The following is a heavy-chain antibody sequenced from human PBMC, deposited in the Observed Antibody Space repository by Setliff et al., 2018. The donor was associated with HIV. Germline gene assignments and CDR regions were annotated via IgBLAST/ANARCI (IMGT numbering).Heavy chain of an antibody. V-gene: IGHV3-23*01. CDR2: ISGSGGSTI. D-gene: IGHD6-25*01. CDR3: TRTSRAAY. J-gene: IGHJ4*02. CDR1: GFTFSSYA. Sequence: HPGGSLRLSCAASGFTFSSYAMSWVRQAPGKGLEWVSAISGSGGSTISYADSVKGRFTISRDNAKSSLYLQMNSLRAEDTAVYYCTRTSRAAYWGRGTLVTVSS.